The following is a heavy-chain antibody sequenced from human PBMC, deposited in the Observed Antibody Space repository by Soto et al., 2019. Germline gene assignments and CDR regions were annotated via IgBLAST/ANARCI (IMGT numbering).Heavy chain of an antibody. V-gene: IGHV4-31*03. CDR1: GGSISSGGYY. CDR2: IYYSGST. CDR3: ARANYDFWSGYALDY. J-gene: IGHJ4*02. D-gene: IGHD3-3*01. Sequence: QVQLQESGPGLVKPSQTLSLTCTVSGGSISSGGYYWSWSRQHPGKGLEWIGYIYYSGSTYYNPSIKRRVTISVDTSKNQFSLKLSSVTAADTAVYYCARANYDFWSGYALDYWGQGTLVTVSS.